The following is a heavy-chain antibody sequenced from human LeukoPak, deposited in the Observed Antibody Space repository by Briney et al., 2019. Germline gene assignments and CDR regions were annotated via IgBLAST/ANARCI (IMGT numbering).Heavy chain of an antibody. CDR3: ARESTHYDILSGYSQRPFDY. D-gene: IGHD3-9*01. V-gene: IGHV1-18*01. Sequence: ASVKVSCKTSGYTFTNYGLSWVRQAPGQGLEWMGWISPYNGNTNYAQILQGRVTMTTDTSTSTAYMGMRSLRSDDTAVYFCARESTHYDILSGYSQRPFDYWGQGTLVAVSS. CDR2: ISPYNGNT. CDR1: GYTFTNYG. J-gene: IGHJ4*02.